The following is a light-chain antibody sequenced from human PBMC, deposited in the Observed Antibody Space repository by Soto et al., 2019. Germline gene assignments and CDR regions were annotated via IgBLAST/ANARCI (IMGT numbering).Light chain of an antibody. Sequence: EIVFTQSPSTLSLSPGERATLSCRASQSVSGYLAWYQQKPGQAPRLLIYDGSHRAAGIPARFSGSRSGTDFTLTISGLEPEDFAVYYCQQRSNWLISFGPGTKVDIK. CDR2: DGS. CDR3: QQRSNWLIS. V-gene: IGKV3-11*01. J-gene: IGKJ3*01. CDR1: QSVSGY.